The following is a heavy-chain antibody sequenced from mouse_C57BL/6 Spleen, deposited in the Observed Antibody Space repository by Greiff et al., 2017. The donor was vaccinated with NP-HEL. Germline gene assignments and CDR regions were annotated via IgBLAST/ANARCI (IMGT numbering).Heavy chain of an antibody. J-gene: IGHJ2*01. CDR3: ARLNWEGY. CDR2: INPNNGGT. Sequence: VQLHQSGPELVKPGASVKISCKASGYTFTDYYMNWVKQSHGKSLEWIGDINPNNGGTSYNQKFKGKATLTVDKSSSTAYMELRSLTSEDSAVYYCARLNWEGYWGQGTTLTVSS. D-gene: IGHD4-1*01. V-gene: IGHV1-26*01. CDR1: GYTFTDYY.